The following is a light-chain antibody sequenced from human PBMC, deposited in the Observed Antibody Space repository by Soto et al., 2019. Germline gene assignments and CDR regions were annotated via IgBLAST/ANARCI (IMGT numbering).Light chain of an antibody. CDR1: SSDVGGYNY. Sequence: QSALTQPASVSGSPGQSITISCTGTSSDVGGYNYVSWFQQHPGKAPKLKIYEVSNRPSGVSNRFSGSKSGYTASLTISELQAEDEADYYCTSFTRSSTCVFGGGTKVTVL. CDR3: TSFTRSSTCV. V-gene: IGLV2-14*03. CDR2: EVS. J-gene: IGLJ3*02.